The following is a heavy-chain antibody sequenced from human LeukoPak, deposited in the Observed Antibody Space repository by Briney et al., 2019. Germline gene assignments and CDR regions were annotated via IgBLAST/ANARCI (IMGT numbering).Heavy chain of an antibody. CDR3: ARGGLSSAASFDY. CDR1: GFTFSTYS. Sequence: PGGSLRLSCAASGFTFSTYSMNWVRQAPGKGLEWVSYISSSGVTIYYADSVKGRFTISRDNAKNSLYLQMNSLRAEDTAVYYCARGGLSSAASFDYWGQGTLVTVSS. D-gene: IGHD6-19*01. CDR2: ISSSGVTI. V-gene: IGHV3-48*01. J-gene: IGHJ4*02.